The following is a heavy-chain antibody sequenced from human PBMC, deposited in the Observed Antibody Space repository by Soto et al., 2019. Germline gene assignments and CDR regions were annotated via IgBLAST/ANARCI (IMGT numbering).Heavy chain of an antibody. Sequence: GSLRLSSTAPVFTCNTHWMHWVRQAPGKGLVWVSRIYFDGITTNYADSVKGRLTVSRDNAKNTVYLHVNTLRDEDTAVYYCARGGAMGVDYWGQGTLVTVSS. CDR2: IYFDGITT. D-gene: IGHD1-26*01. CDR3: ARGGAMGVDY. CDR1: VFTCNTHW. J-gene: IGHJ4*02. V-gene: IGHV3-74*01.